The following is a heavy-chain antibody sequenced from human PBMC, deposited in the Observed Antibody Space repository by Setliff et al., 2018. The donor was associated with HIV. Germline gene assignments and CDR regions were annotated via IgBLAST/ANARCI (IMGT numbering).Heavy chain of an antibody. D-gene: IGHD5-12*01. CDR1: GFTFSSYE. J-gene: IGHJ4*02. V-gene: IGHV3-48*03. Sequence: PGGSLRLSCAASGFTFSSYEMTWVRQAPGKGLEWISYITSTGSTIFYADSVKGRFTISRDNAKNSLYLQMNSLRAEDTAVYYCARVMIGYSGYDAFDYWGQGTLVTVSS. CDR2: ITSTGSTI. CDR3: ARVMIGYSGYDAFDY.